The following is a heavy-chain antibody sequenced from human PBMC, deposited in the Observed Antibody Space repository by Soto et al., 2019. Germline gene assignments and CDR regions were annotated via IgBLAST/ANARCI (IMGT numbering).Heavy chain of an antibody. CDR2: IYYSGST. Sequence: PSETLSLTCTVSGGSISSYYWSWIRQPPGKGLEWIGYIYYSGSTNYNPSLKSRVTISVDTSKNQFSLKLSSVTAADTAVYYCARDWAVAGIKQVEKNDAFDIWGRGTMVTVSS. V-gene: IGHV4-59*01. J-gene: IGHJ3*02. CDR1: GGSISSYY. CDR3: ARDWAVAGIKQVEKNDAFDI. D-gene: IGHD6-19*01.